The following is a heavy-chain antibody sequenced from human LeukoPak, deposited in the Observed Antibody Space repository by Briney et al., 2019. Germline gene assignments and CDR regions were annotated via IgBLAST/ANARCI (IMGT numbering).Heavy chain of an antibody. CDR2: IYHSGST. V-gene: IGHV4-59*01. CDR1: GGSISSYY. Sequence: PSETLSLTCTVSGGSISSYYWSWIRQPPGKGLEWIGYIYHSGSTNYNPSLKSRVTISVDTPKNQFSLKLSSVTAADTAVYYCARGLSGWYHYWGQGTLVTVSS. CDR3: ARGLSGWYHY. D-gene: IGHD6-19*01. J-gene: IGHJ4*02.